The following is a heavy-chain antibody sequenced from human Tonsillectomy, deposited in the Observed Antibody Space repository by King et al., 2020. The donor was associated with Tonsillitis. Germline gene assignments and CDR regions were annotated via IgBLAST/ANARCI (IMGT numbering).Heavy chain of an antibody. V-gene: IGHV5-10-1*03. D-gene: IGHD4-17*01. CDR2: IDPSDSYT. CDR3: VTITYDYGDYENAFDI. J-gene: IGHJ3*02. Sequence: VQLVESGAEVKKPGESLRISCKGSGYSFTTYWISWVRQMPGKGLEWMGRIDPSDSYTNYSPSFQGHVTISADKSISTAYLQWSSLKASDTAMYYCVTITYDYGDYENAFDIWGQGTMVTVSS. CDR1: GYSFTTYW.